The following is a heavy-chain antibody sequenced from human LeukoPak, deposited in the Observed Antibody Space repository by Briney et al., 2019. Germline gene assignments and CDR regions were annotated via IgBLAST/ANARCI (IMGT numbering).Heavy chain of an antibody. Sequence: PETLSLTCAVYGGSFSGYYWSWIRQPPGKGLEWIGEINHSGSTNYNPSLKSRVTISVDTSKNQFSLKLSSVTAADTAVYYCAIGRYDFWSGYLWDYWGQGTLVTVSS. CDR2: INHSGST. J-gene: IGHJ4*02. CDR3: AIGRYDFWSGYLWDY. D-gene: IGHD3-3*01. CDR1: GGSFSGYY. V-gene: IGHV4-34*01.